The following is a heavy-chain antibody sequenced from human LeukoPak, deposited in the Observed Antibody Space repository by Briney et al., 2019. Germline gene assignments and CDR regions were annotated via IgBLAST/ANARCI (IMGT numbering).Heavy chain of an antibody. J-gene: IGHJ5*02. CDR2: ISSSSSYI. V-gene: IGHV3-21*01. CDR3: ARGPLAVAGMGGPNWFDP. Sequence: GGSLRLSCAASGFTFSSYSMNWVRQAPGEGLEWVSSISSSSSYIYYADSVKGRFTISRDNAKNSLYLQMSSLRAEDTAVYYCARGPLAVAGMGGPNWFDPWGQGTLVTVSS. CDR1: GFTFSSYS. D-gene: IGHD6-19*01.